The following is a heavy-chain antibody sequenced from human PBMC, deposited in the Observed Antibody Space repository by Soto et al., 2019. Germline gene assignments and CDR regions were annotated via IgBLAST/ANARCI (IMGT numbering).Heavy chain of an antibody. J-gene: IGHJ6*02. CDR3: VKSSRRDITASRGMDV. V-gene: IGHV3-64D*06. Sequence: EVQLVESGGGLVQPGGSLRLSCSASGFAFSSNAMHWVRQAPGKGLEYVSGITYNGGSTYHADSVKDRFIISRDNSKSTVYLQMSSLRVEDTAVYYCVKSSRRDITASRGMDVWGQGTTLIVSS. D-gene: IGHD3-3*01. CDR1: GFAFSSNA. CDR2: ITYNGGST.